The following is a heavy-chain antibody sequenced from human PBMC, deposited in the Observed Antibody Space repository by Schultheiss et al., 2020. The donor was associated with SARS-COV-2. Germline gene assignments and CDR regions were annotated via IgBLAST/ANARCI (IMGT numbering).Heavy chain of an antibody. Sequence: SETLSLTCTVSGGSISSSSYYWGWIRQPPGKGLEWIGYIYYSGSTNYNPSLKSRVTMSVDTSKNQFSLKLSSVTAADTAVYFCARETTYYNDNSGPLGVWGQGTAVTVSS. J-gene: IGHJ6*02. D-gene: IGHD3-22*01. CDR1: GGSISSSSYY. CDR2: IYYSGST. CDR3: ARETTYYNDNSGPLGV. V-gene: IGHV4-61*05.